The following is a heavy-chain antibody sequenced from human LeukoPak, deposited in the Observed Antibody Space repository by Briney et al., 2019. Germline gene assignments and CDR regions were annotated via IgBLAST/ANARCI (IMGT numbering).Heavy chain of an antibody. CDR1: GGSISSSSHY. V-gene: IGHV4-39*01. CDR3: ARQRTSGSASNLRVAQIDS. J-gene: IGHJ4*02. CDR2: IYYSGST. Sequence: SETLSLTCTVSGGSISSSSHYWAWIRQSPGTGLEWIGSIYYSGSTYYNLSLKSRATISVDTSKNQISLKVSSVTAADSALYFCARQRTSGSASNLRVAQIDSWGQGTPVTVSS. D-gene: IGHD3-3*01.